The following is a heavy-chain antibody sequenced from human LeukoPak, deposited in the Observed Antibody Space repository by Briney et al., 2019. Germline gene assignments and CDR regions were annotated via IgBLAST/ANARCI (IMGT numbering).Heavy chain of an antibody. Sequence: GGSLRLSCAASGFTFSGSAMHWVRQASGKGLEWVGRIRSKANSYATAYAASVKGRFTISRDDSKNTAYLQMSSLKTEDTAVYYCTRHYTRYGSGSYYYYYYYMDVWGKGTTVTVSS. CDR1: GFTFSGSA. CDR3: TRHYTRYGSGSYYYYYYYMDV. D-gene: IGHD3-10*01. V-gene: IGHV3-73*01. CDR2: IRSKANSYAT. J-gene: IGHJ6*03.